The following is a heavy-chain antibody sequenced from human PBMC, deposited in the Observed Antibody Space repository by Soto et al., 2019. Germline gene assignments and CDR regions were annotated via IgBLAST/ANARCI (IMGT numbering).Heavy chain of an antibody. CDR1: GFTFSTYA. CDR2: ISGIGDST. D-gene: IGHD1-26*01. V-gene: IGHV3-23*01. J-gene: IGHJ4*02. CDR3: ARWGSGSYYDY. Sequence: EVQLLESGGGLVQPGGSLRLSCAASGFTFSTYAMRWVRQAPGQGLEWVSAISGIGDSTYYADSVKGRFTTSRDHSKNTLYLQMNSLRAEDTVLYYCARWGSGSYYDYWGQGTLVTVSS.